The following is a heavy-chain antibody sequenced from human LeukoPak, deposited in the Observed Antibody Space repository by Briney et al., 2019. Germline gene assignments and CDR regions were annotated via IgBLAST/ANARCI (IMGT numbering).Heavy chain of an antibody. CDR1: GDSVSSNSAV. J-gene: IGHJ6*02. CDR2: TYYRSKWYN. Sequence: SQTLSLTCAISGDSVSSNSAVWNWIRQSPSRGLEWLGRTYYRSKWYNDYAVSVKSRITINPDTSKNQFSLQLNSVTPEDTAVYYCARVQQWELLRWDYYYGMDVWGQGTTVAVSS. D-gene: IGHD1-26*01. V-gene: IGHV6-1*01. CDR3: ARVQQWELLRWDYYYGMDV.